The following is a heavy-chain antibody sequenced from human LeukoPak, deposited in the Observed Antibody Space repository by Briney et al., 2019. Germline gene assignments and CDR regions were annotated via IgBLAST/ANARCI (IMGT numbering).Heavy chain of an antibody. J-gene: IGHJ4*02. CDR2: IYESGST. CDR3: ARHAVATGGYYFDY. D-gene: IGHD5-12*01. CDR1: GGSINSGGYS. Sequence: SQTLSLTCAVSGGSINSGGYSWSWIRQPPGKGLEWIGYIYESGSTNYNPSLKSRVTISVDTSKNQFSLKLSSVTAADTAVYYCARHAVATGGYYFDYWGQGTLVTVSS. V-gene: IGHV4-30-2*01.